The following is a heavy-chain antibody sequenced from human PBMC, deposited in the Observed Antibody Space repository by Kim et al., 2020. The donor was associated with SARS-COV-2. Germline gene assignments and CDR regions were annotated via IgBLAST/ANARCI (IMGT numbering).Heavy chain of an antibody. V-gene: IGHV5-51*01. D-gene: IGHD3-22*01. J-gene: IGHJ3*02. CDR2: IYPGDSDT. CDR1: GYSFTNYW. Sequence: GASLKISCKGSGYSFTNYWIGWVRQMPGKGLEWMGIIYPGDSDTRYSPSFEGQVTISVDKSNSTAYLQWSSLKASDTAMYYCAIQTYYYDSSGVFDIWGQGTVVTVSS. CDR3: AIQTYYYDSSGVFDI.